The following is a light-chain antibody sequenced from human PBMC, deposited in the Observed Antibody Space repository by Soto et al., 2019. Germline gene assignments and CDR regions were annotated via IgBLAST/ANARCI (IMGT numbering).Light chain of an antibody. CDR3: QQRRR. Sequence: EIVLTQSPATLSLSPGERATLSCRASQRVSIYLAWYQQKPGQAPRLLFYDASNRATGIPARFSGSGSGTDFTLTISSLEPEHFAVYYCQQRRRFGQGKRLEIK. CDR1: QRVSIY. CDR2: DAS. J-gene: IGKJ5*01. V-gene: IGKV3-11*01.